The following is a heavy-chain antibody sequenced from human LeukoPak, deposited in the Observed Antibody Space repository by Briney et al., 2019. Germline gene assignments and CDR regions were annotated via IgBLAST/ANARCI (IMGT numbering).Heavy chain of an antibody. D-gene: IGHD3-22*01. V-gene: IGHV3-23*01. Sequence: GGSLRLSCAASGFTFSSYAMSWVRQAPGEGLEWVSSFSGSGGATYYAASVKGRFTISRDNSKNTLYLQMNSLRAEDTAVYYCAKDAGVPYYCDSSGYYFDYWGQGTLVTVSS. CDR1: GFTFSSYA. CDR3: AKDAGVPYYCDSSGYYFDY. CDR2: FSGSGGAT. J-gene: IGHJ4*02.